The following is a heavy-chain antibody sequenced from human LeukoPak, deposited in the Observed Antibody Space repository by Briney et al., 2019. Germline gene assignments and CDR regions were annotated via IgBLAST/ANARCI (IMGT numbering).Heavy chain of an antibody. D-gene: IGHD2-15*01. V-gene: IGHV3-23*01. CDR1: GFTFTTYA. J-gene: IGHJ4*02. Sequence: GGSLRLSCAASGFTFTTYAMSWVRQAPGKGLEWVSGISGLGDNTYYADSVKGRFTISRDNSKNTLYLQMNNLRAEDTAVYYCARYENGGIDYWGQGTLVTVSS. CDR3: ARYENGGIDY. CDR2: ISGLGDNT.